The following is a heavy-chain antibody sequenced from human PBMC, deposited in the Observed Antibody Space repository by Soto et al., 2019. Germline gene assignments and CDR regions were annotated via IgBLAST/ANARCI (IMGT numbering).Heavy chain of an antibody. V-gene: IGHV1-18*04. J-gene: IGHJ6*02. Sequence: GPSVKVSCKASGYTFTSYGISLVRQGPGQWLEWMGWISAYNGNTNYAQKLQGRVTMTTDTSTSTAYMELRSLRSDDTAVYYCASGIVGATLLWVYGMDVWGQGTTVTVSS. CDR3: ASGIVGATLLWVYGMDV. CDR1: GYTFTSYG. CDR2: ISAYNGNT. D-gene: IGHD1-26*01.